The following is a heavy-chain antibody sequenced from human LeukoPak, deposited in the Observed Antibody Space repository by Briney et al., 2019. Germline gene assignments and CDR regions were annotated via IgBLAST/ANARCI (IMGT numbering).Heavy chain of an antibody. Sequence: ASVKVSCKASGYTFTGYYMHWVRQAPGQGLEWMGWINPNSGGTNYAQKFQGRVTMTRDTSISTAYMELSSLRSEDTAVYYCARGKNSSSWEADDYWGQGTLVTVSS. CDR1: GYTFTGYY. CDR2: INPNSGGT. V-gene: IGHV1-2*02. J-gene: IGHJ4*02. D-gene: IGHD6-6*01. CDR3: ARGKNSSSWEADDY.